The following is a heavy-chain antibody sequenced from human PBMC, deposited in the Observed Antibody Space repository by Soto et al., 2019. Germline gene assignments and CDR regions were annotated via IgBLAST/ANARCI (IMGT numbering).Heavy chain of an antibody. CDR2: IIPIFGTA. Sequence: QVQLVQSGAEVKKPGSSVKVSCKASGGTFSSYAISWVRQAPGQGLEWMGGIIPIFGTANYAQKFQGRVTITADESTSTAYMELSSLRSEDTAVYYCASHSGYDWSKGYYYYGMDVWGQGTTVTVSS. D-gene: IGHD5-12*01. CDR1: GGTFSSYA. V-gene: IGHV1-69*01. CDR3: ASHSGYDWSKGYYYYGMDV. J-gene: IGHJ6*02.